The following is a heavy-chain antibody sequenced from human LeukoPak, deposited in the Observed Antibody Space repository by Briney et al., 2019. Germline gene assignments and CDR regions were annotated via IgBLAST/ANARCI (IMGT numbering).Heavy chain of an antibody. CDR3: ARAAIGAADY. D-gene: IGHD1-26*01. J-gene: IGHJ4*02. Sequence: GGSLRLSCAASGFTFSSYWMHWVRQAPGEGLVWVSCINSDGSTTNYADSVKGRFTISRDNAKNTLYLQMNSLRAEDTAVYYCARAAIGAADYWGQGTLVTVSS. CDR1: GFTFSSYW. CDR2: INSDGSTT. V-gene: IGHV3-74*01.